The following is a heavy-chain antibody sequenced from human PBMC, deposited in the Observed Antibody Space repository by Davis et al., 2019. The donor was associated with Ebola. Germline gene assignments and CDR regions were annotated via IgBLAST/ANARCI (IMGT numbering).Heavy chain of an antibody. J-gene: IGHJ4*02. Sequence: MPSETLSFTCTVSGGSISSYYWSWIRQPPGKGLEWIGYIYYSGSTNYNPSLKSRVTISVDTSKNQFSLKLSSVTAADTAVYYCARAVYYSSGYRLDYWGQGTLVTVSS. V-gene: IGHV4-59*08. CDR2: IYYSGST. CDR1: GGSISSYY. CDR3: ARAVYYSSGYRLDY. D-gene: IGHD3-22*01.